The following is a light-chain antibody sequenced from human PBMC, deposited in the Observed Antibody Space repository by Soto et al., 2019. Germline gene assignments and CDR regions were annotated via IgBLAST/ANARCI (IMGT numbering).Light chain of an antibody. V-gene: IGKV2-28*01. CDR2: LGS. CDR3: MQALQTPPFT. CDR1: QSLLHSNGYNY. J-gene: IGKJ3*01. Sequence: DIVMTQSPLSLPVTPGEPASISCRSSQSLLHSNGYNYLDWYLQKPGQSPQLLIYLGSNRASGVPDRFSGSGSGTDFTLKISRVAAEHVGVYYCMQALQTPPFTFGPGTKVDIK.